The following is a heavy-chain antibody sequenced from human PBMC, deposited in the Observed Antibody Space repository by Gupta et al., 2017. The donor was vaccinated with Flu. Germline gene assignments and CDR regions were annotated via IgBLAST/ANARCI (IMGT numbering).Heavy chain of an antibody. CDR2: IWYDGSNK. J-gene: IGHJ4*02. D-gene: IGHD4/OR15-4a*01. V-gene: IGHV3-33*01. CDR3: AREDYGAVIDY. CDR1: GFSFSSYD. Sequence: QVQLVESGGGVVQPGGSLSLSCAASGFSFSSYDMHWVRQAPGKGLEWVAVIWYDGSNKYYADSVKGRFTISRDNSKNTLYLQMNSLRADDTAVYFCAREDYGAVIDYWGQGTLVTVSS.